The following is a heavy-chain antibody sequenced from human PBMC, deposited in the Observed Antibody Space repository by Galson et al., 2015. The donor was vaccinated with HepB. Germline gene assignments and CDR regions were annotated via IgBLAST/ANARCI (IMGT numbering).Heavy chain of an antibody. CDR1: GYTFTTYY. J-gene: IGHJ4*02. D-gene: IGHD3-3*01. Sequence: SVKVSCKESGYTFTTYYLHWVRQAPGQGLEWMGIINPSGGSTNYAQKFQGRVTMTRDTSTSTVHMELSSLRSEDTAVYHCARGGTTFGVVPTNIGFDSWGQGTLVTVSS. CDR2: INPSGGST. V-gene: IGHV1-46*01. CDR3: ARGGTTFGVVPTNIGFDS.